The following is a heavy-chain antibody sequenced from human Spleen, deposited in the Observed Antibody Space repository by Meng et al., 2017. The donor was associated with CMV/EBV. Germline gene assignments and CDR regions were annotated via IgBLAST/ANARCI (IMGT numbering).Heavy chain of an antibody. D-gene: IGHD2-2*02. CDR3: ARGGSRIVVVPAAIPDY. V-gene: IGHV1-8*01. CDR1: GYTFTSFD. Sequence: ASVKVSCKASGYTFTSFDINWVRQATGQGLEWMGWMNPNSGNTGYAQKFQGRITMTRKTSISTAYMELSRLRSDDTAVYYCARGGSRIVVVPAAIPDYWGQGTLVTVSS. CDR2: MNPNSGNT. J-gene: IGHJ4*02.